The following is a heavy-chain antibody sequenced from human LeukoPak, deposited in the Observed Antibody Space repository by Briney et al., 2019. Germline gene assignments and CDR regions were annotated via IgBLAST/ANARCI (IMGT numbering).Heavy chain of an antibody. D-gene: IGHD3-9*01. CDR3: AGQEAYYDILTGYMTKWFDP. CDR2: IYYSGST. Sequence: SETLSLTCTVSGGSISSSSYYWGWTRQPPGKGLEWIGSIYYSGSTYYNPSLKSRVTISVDTSKNQFSLKLSSVTAADTAVYYCAGQEAYYDILTGYMTKWFDPWGQGTLVTVSS. J-gene: IGHJ5*02. V-gene: IGHV4-39*01. CDR1: GGSISSSSYY.